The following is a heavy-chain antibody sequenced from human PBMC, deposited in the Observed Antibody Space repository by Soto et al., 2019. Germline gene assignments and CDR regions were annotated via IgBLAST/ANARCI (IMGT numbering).Heavy chain of an antibody. J-gene: IGHJ4*02. CDR2: IYYSGST. CDR1: GGSIIRGGYY. D-gene: IGHD4-17*01. V-gene: IGHV4-31*03. CDR3: ARKPTV. Sequence: SETLSVTCTISGGSIIRGGYYWSWIRQHPGKGLEWIGYIYYSGSTYYNPSLKSRVTISVDTSKNQFSLKLSSVTAADTAVYYCARKPTVWGQGTLVTVS.